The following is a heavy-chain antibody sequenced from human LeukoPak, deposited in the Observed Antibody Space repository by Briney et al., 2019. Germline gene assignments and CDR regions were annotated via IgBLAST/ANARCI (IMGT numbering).Heavy chain of an antibody. J-gene: IGHJ6*02. Sequence: GGSLRLSCAASGFTFSSYAMHWVRQAPGKGLEWVAVISYDGSNKYYADSVKGRFTISRDNSKNTLYLQMNSLRAEDTAVYYWAAVPPHYYYGMDVWGQGTTVTVSS. CDR3: AAVPPHYYYGMDV. CDR2: ISYDGSNK. CDR1: GFTFSSYA. D-gene: IGHD2-2*01. V-gene: IGHV3-30-3*01.